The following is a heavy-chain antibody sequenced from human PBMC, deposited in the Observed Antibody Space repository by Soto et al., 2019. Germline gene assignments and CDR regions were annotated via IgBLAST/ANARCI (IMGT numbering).Heavy chain of an antibody. CDR1: GGTFSSYA. D-gene: IGHD2-15*01. V-gene: IGHV1-69*06. J-gene: IGHJ4*02. CDR3: ARDRAGCSGGSCYAAY. CDR2: IIPIFGTA. Sequence: GASVKVSCKASGGTFSSYAISWVRQAPGQGLEWMGGIIPIFGTANYAQKFQGRVTITADKSTSTAYMELSSLRSEDTAVYYCARDRAGCSGGSCYAAYWGQGTLATVSS.